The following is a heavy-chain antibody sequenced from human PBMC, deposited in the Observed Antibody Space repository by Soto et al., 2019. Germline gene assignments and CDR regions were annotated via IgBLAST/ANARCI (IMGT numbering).Heavy chain of an antibody. Sequence: QMQLVQSGPEVKKPGTSVKVSCKASGFTFTSSAVQWVRQARGQRLEWIGWIVVGSGNTNYAQKFQERVTITRDMPTSPAHMDLSSLRSEDTAGYYCAAAPPRVRNDYWGQGTLVTVSS. CDR2: IVVGSGNT. J-gene: IGHJ4*02. CDR1: GFTFTSSA. D-gene: IGHD1-1*01. CDR3: AAAPPRVRNDY. V-gene: IGHV1-58*01.